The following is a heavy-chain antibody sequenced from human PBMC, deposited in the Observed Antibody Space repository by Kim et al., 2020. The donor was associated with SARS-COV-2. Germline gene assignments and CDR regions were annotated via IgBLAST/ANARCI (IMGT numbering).Heavy chain of an antibody. J-gene: IGHJ4*02. CDR1: GGSISSYY. Sequence: SETLSLTCTVSGGSISSYYWSWIRQPPGKGLEWVGYIYYSGSTDYNPSLKSRVTISVDTSKNQFSLNLNSVTAADTAVYYCARGWGYFDYWGQGALVTVS. D-gene: IGHD1-26*01. V-gene: IGHV4-59*01. CDR2: IYYSGST. CDR3: ARGWGYFDY.